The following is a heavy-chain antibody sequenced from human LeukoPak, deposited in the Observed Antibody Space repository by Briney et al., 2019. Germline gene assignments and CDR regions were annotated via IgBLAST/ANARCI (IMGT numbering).Heavy chain of an antibody. J-gene: IGHJ4*02. D-gene: IGHD1-26*01. CDR1: GYTFTNYY. CDR3: ARDPSGSYPYFDY. Sequence: ASVKVSCKASGYTFTNYYMHWERQAPGQGLEWMGIINPSGGSTSYAQKFQGRVTMTRDMSTSTVYMELSSLRSEDTAVYYCARDPSGSYPYFDYWGQGTLVTVSS. V-gene: IGHV1-46*01. CDR2: INPSGGST.